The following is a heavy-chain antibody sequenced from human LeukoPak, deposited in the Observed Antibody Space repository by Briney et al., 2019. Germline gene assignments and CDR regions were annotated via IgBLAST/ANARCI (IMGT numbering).Heavy chain of an antibody. V-gene: IGHV3-74*01. CDR1: GFTFGSYW. Sequence: GGSLRLSCAASGFTFGSYWMHWVRQAPGKGLMWVSRISTDGRSTSYVDSVKGRFTISRDNAKNTLYLQMNSLRAEDTAVYYCARDFLHLGGWGQGTMVTVSS. D-gene: IGHD3-16*01. CDR3: ARDFLHLGG. CDR2: ISTDGRST. J-gene: IGHJ3*01.